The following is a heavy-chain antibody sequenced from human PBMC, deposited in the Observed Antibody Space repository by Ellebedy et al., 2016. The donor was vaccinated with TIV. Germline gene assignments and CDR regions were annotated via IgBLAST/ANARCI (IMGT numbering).Heavy chain of an antibody. Sequence: SETLSLTXTVSGGSISSYYWSWIRQPPGKGLEWIGYIYYSGSTNYNPSLKSRVTISVDTSKNQFSLKLSSVTAADTAVYYCARRKHNKYNWNYFDYWGQGTLVTVSS. CDR1: GGSISSYY. D-gene: IGHD1-20*01. V-gene: IGHV4-59*13. CDR3: ARRKHNKYNWNYFDY. J-gene: IGHJ4*02. CDR2: IYYSGST.